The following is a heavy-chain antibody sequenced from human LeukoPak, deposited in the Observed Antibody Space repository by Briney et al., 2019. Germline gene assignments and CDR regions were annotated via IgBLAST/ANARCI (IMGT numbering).Heavy chain of an antibody. CDR2: IYSDNT. CDR3: AKVRMITMIAYDAFDI. V-gene: IGHV3-53*01. CDR1: GFTVSSNS. D-gene: IGHD3-22*01. J-gene: IGHJ3*02. Sequence: GGSLRLSCTVSGFTVSSNSMSWVRQAPGKGLEWVSFIYSDNTHYSDSVKGRFTISRDNSKNTLYLQMNSLRAEDTAVYYCAKVRMITMIAYDAFDIWGQGTMVTVSS.